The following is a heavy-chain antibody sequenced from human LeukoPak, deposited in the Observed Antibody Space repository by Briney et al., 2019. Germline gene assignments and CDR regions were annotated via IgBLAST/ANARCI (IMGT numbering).Heavy chain of an antibody. D-gene: IGHD3-22*01. J-gene: IGHJ6*03. Sequence: SETLYLTCTVSGGSISSGSYYWSWIRQPAGKGLEWIGRIYTSGSTNYNPSLKSRVTISVDTSKNQFSLKLSSVTAADTAVYYCARTPGSSGYYYYYYYMDVWGKGTTVTVSS. CDR1: GGSISSGSYY. V-gene: IGHV4-61*02. CDR3: ARTPGSSGYYYYYYYMDV. CDR2: IYTSGST.